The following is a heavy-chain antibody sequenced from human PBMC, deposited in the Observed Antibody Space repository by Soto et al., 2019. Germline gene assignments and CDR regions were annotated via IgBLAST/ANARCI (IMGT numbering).Heavy chain of an antibody. J-gene: IGHJ3*02. CDR3: ARALLPHDAFDI. D-gene: IGHD2-15*01. CDR1: GFTVSSNY. CDR2: IYSGGST. V-gene: IGHV3-66*01. Sequence: EVQLVESGGGLVQPGGSLRLSCAASGFTVSSNYMSWVRQAPGKGLEWVSVIYSGGSTYYADSVKGRFTISRDNSKNTLYFQMNSLRAEDTAVYYCARALLPHDAFDIWGQGTMVTVSS.